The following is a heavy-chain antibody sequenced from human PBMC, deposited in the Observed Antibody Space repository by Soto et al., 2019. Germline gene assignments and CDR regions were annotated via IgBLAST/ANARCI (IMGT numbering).Heavy chain of an antibody. V-gene: IGHV4-30-4*01. CDR2: IYYSGYT. D-gene: IGHD6-13*01. CDR1: GGSISSDDYY. Sequence: PSETLSLTCTVSGGSISSDDYYWSWIRQPPGKGLEWIGYIYYSGYTFDNPSLTSRVTLSVDTSKNQFSLKLTSVTAADTAVYYCARVGAGAAAGTGYYYGMDVWGQGTTVTV. CDR3: ARVGAGAAAGTGYYYGMDV. J-gene: IGHJ6*02.